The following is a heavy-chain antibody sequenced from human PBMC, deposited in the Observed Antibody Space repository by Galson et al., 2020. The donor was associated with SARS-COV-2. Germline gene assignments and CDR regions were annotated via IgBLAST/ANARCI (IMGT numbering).Heavy chain of an antibody. CDR1: GYTFTDYY. V-gene: IGHV1-2*02. Sequence: ASVKVSCKASGYTFTDYYMHWVRQAPGQGLEWMGWINPHSGDTNYARKFQGRVTMTRDTSINTAYMEMSRLRSDDTAVYYCARLITLTNSDYYDMEVWGKGTTISVSS. J-gene: IGHJ6*03. CDR3: ARLITLTNSDYYDMEV. CDR2: INPHSGDT. D-gene: IGHD2-8*01.